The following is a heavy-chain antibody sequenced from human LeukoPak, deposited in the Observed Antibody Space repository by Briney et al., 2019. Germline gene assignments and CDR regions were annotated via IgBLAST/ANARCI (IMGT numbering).Heavy chain of an antibody. CDR1: GFTFSSYS. Sequence: PGGSLRLSCAASGFTFSSYSMNWVRQAPGKGLEWVSSISSSSSYIYYADSVKGRFTISRDNAKNSLYLQMNSLRAEDTAMYYCASSMATTHPFDYWGQGTLVTVSS. V-gene: IGHV3-21*04. D-gene: IGHD5-24*01. CDR2: ISSSSSYI. J-gene: IGHJ4*02. CDR3: ASSMATTHPFDY.